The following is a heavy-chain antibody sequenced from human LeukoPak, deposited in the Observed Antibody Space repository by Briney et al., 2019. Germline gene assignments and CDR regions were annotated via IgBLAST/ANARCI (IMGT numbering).Heavy chain of an antibody. J-gene: IGHJ5*02. CDR2: INHSGST. Sequence: MSSETLSLTCAVYGGSFSGYYWSWIRQPPGKGLEWIGEINHSGSTNYNPSLKSRVTISVDTSKNQFSLKLSSVTAADTAVYYCVTHPEYSSSLNWFDPWGQGTLVTVSS. CDR3: VTHPEYSSSLNWFDP. D-gene: IGHD6-6*01. V-gene: IGHV4-34*01. CDR1: GGSFSGYY.